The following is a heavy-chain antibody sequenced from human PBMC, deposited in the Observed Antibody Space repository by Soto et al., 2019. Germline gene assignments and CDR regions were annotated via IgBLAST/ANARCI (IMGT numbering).Heavy chain of an antibody. J-gene: IGHJ1*01. CDR3: ARATVPKVYFQH. CDR1: GGSISSSSYY. Sequence: QLQLQESGPGLVKPSETLSLTCTVSGGSISSSSYYWGWVRQPPGKGLEWIGSIYYSGSTYYNPSLKRRVTISVDTSKNQFSLKLSSVTAADTAVYYCARATVPKVYFQHWGQGTLVTVSS. D-gene: IGHD4-17*01. CDR2: IYYSGST. V-gene: IGHV4-39*01.